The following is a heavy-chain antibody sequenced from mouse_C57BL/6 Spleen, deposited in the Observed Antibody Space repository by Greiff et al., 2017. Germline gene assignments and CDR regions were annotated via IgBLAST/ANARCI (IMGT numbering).Heavy chain of an antibody. CDR3: ARPYFDD. Sequence: VQLQQSGPELVKPGASVKISCKASGYAFSSSWMNWVKQRPGKGLEWIGRIYPGDGDTNDNGKFKGKATLTADKSSSTAYMQLSSLTSEDSAVYFCARPYFDDWGQGTTLTVSS. CDR1: GYAFSSSW. V-gene: IGHV1-82*01. J-gene: IGHJ2*01. CDR2: IYPGDGDT.